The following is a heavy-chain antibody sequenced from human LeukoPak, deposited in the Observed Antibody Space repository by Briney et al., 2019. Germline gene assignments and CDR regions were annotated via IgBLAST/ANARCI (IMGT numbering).Heavy chain of an antibody. CDR2: INTYSGGT. Sequence: ATVKVSCKASGYTFTGYYMHWVRQAPGQGLEWMGWINTYSGGTNYAQKFQGRVTMTRDTSISTAYMELSRLRSDDTAVYYCARDHSSSWYYYYYYGMDVWGQGTTVTVSS. J-gene: IGHJ6*02. CDR1: GYTFTGYY. V-gene: IGHV1-2*02. D-gene: IGHD6-13*01. CDR3: ARDHSSSWYYYYYYGMDV.